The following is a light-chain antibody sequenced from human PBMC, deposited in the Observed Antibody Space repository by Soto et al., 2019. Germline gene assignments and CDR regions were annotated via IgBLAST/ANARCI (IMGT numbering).Light chain of an antibody. CDR2: GAS. V-gene: IGKV3-15*01. CDR3: HQYDYGPYT. Sequence: EIVLTQSPGTLSLSPGERATLSCRASQSVSSNVAWYQQIPGQTPRLLIYGASTRATGIPVRFSGSGSGTEFTLTISSLQSEDFAVYYCHQYDYGPYTFGQGTKVDIK. CDR1: QSVSSN. J-gene: IGKJ2*01.